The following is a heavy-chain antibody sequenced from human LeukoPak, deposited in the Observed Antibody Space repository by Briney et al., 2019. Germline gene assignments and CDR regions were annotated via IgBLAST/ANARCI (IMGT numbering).Heavy chain of an antibody. CDR3: ARVVYIVATFDY. CDR1: GYTLTELS. CDR2: FDPEDGET. D-gene: IGHD5-12*01. Sequence: GASVKVSCKVSGYTLTELSMHWVRQAPGKGLEWMGGFDPEDGETIYAQKFQGRVTMTRDTSTSTVYMELSSLRSEDTAVYYCARVVYIVATFDYWGQGTLVTVSS. V-gene: IGHV1-24*01. J-gene: IGHJ4*02.